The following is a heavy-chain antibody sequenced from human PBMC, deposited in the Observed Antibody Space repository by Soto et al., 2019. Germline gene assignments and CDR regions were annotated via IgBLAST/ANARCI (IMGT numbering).Heavy chain of an antibody. D-gene: IGHD4-4*01. CDR2: IYNDGST. V-gene: IGHV3-66*01. CDR1: GFIVSTSY. CDR3: ARDSYTRY. J-gene: IGHJ4*02. Sequence: EVQLVESRGGLVQPGGSLRLSCAASGFIVSTSYMSWVRQAPGKGLEWVSIIYNDGSTYYADSVKGRFTISRDDSKNTLYLQILSLSAELTAVYYCARDSYTRYWGRGNLVTDSS.